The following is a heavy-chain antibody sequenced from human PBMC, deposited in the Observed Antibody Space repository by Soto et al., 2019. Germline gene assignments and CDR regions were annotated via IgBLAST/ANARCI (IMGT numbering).Heavy chain of an antibody. D-gene: IGHD6-19*01. Sequence: QVQLVESGGGVVQPGRSLRLSCAASGFTFSSYGMHWVRQAPGKGLEWVAVISYDGSNKYYADSVKGRFTISRDNSKNTLYLQMNSLIAEDTAVYYCAKGLGIAVAGPICYWGQGALVTVSS. V-gene: IGHV3-30*18. CDR2: ISYDGSNK. CDR3: AKGLGIAVAGPICY. CDR1: GFTFSSYG. J-gene: IGHJ4*02.